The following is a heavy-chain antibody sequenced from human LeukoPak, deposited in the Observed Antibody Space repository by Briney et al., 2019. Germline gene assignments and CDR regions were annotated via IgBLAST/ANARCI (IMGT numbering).Heavy chain of an antibody. D-gene: IGHD3-16*01. Sequence: GGSLRLSCAASGFTFDDYAMDGGRQAPGKGVEWVSGISWNGGSIVYADSVKGRFTISRDNAKKSLCLQMNSLRAEDTALYYCAQGIATRRRLDYWGQGTLVSASS. J-gene: IGHJ4*02. V-gene: IGHV3-9*01. CDR3: AQGIATRRRLDY. CDR1: GFTFDDYA. CDR2: ISWNGGSI.